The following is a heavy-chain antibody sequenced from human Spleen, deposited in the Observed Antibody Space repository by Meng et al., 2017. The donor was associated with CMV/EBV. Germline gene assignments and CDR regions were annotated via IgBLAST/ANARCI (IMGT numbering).Heavy chain of an antibody. Sequence: TVSGASVSSVGYYWTWIRQPPGKGLELIGHVYYSGSTDCNPSLKSRVTISVDTSKNEFFLKLNSVTAADTSVYFCARDLGRRGYFDYWGQGILVTVSS. CDR3: ARDLGRRGYFDY. CDR2: VYYSGST. D-gene: IGHD3-22*01. J-gene: IGHJ4*02. V-gene: IGHV4-61*08. CDR1: GASVSSVGYY.